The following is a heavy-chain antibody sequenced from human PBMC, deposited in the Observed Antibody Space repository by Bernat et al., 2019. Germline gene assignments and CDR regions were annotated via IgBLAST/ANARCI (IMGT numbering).Heavy chain of an antibody. Sequence: EVQLLESGGGLVQPGGSLRLSCAASGFTFSSYAMSWVRQAPGQGLEWVSSVNGAGGSTYSADSVKGRFTISRDDSKNTFYLQINSLRGEDTAVYYCAKGDDSSGYFRHFDYWGQGILVTVSS. CDR1: GFTFSSYA. V-gene: IGHV3-23*01. CDR3: AKGDDSSGYFRHFDY. J-gene: IGHJ4*02. CDR2: VNGAGGST. D-gene: IGHD3-22*01.